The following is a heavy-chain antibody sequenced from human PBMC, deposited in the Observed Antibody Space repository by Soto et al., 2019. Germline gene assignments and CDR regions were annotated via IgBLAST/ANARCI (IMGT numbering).Heavy chain of an antibody. D-gene: IGHD3-10*01. Sequence: GGSLRLSCAASGFTFSSYSMNWVRQAPGKGLEWVSSISSSSSYIYYADSVKGRFTISRDNAKNSLYLQMNSLRAEDTAVYYCARWLPMVRGVISRKYYSYGMDFWGQGTTVTVSS. CDR3: ARWLPMVRGVISRKYYSYGMDF. CDR1: GFTFSSYS. J-gene: IGHJ6*02. V-gene: IGHV3-21*01. CDR2: ISSSSSYI.